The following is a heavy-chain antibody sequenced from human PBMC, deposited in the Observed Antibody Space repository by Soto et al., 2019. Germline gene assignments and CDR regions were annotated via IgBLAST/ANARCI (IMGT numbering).Heavy chain of an antibody. CDR3: AKVGWGGDS. J-gene: IGHJ4*02. CDR2: KPYTGSP. D-gene: IGHD7-27*01. Sequence: SETLSLTCSVSGDSVRRGSYHWSWIRQPPGKGLEWIGFKPYTGSPDYNPSLKSRVVISIDRSKNQFSLKLSSVTATDTAVYFCAKVGWGGDSWGQGTLVTVSS. V-gene: IGHV4-61*01. CDR1: GDSVRRGSYH.